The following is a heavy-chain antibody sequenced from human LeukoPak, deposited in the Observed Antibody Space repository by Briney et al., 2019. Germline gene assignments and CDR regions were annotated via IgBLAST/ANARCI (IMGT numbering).Heavy chain of an antibody. CDR1: GFTFSSYG. CDR2: IVGDGSAT. V-gene: IGHV3-74*01. J-gene: IGHJ4*02. Sequence: GGSLRLSCAASGFTFSSYGMNWVRQAPGKGLVWVSRIVGDGSATIYADSVKGRFTISRDNAKDTLYLQMNSLRAEDTAVYYCARDGSLPDYWGQGTLVTVSS. CDR3: ARDGSLPDY. D-gene: IGHD2-15*01.